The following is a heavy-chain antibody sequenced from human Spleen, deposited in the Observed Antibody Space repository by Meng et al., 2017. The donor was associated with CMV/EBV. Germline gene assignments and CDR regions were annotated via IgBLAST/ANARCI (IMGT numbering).Heavy chain of an antibody. CDR1: GGTFSSYA. V-gene: IGHV1-69*05. J-gene: IGHJ6*02. CDR2: IIPIFGTT. CDR3: ARLGRYSDNSGYHYGLGV. Sequence: SVKVSCKASGGTFSSYAISWVRQAPGQGLEWMGGIIPIFGTTNYAQKFQGRVTITTDESTSTAYMELSSLRSEDTAVYYCARLGRYSDNSGYHYGLGVWGQGTTVTVSS. D-gene: IGHD3-22*01.